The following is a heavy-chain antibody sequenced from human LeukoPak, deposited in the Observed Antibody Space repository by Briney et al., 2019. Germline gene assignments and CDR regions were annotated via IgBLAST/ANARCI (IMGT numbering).Heavy chain of an antibody. Sequence: SETLSLTCTVSGGSTSSTTYYWGWIRQPPGKGLEWIGEINHSGSTNYNPSLKSRVTISVDTSKNQFSLKLSSVTAADTAVYYCARRAMVRGVNYWGQGTLVTVSS. CDR2: INHSGST. J-gene: IGHJ4*02. D-gene: IGHD3-10*01. CDR1: GGSTSSTTYY. V-gene: IGHV4-39*07. CDR3: ARRAMVRGVNY.